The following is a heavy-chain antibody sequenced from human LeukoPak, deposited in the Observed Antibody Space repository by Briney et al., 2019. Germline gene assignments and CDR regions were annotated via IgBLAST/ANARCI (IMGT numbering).Heavy chain of an antibody. D-gene: IGHD1-14*01. J-gene: IGHJ4*02. CDR3: VGDPTTNRFQFFQY. Sequence: PGGSLRLSCAASGFTFSSYWMSWVRQAPGKGLEWVANIKQDGSEKYYVDSVKGRFTISRDNAKNSVYLQMNSLTVEDSAVYYCVGDPTTNRFQFFQYWGQGALVTVSS. CDR2: IKQDGSEK. CDR1: GFTFSSYW. V-gene: IGHV3-7*01.